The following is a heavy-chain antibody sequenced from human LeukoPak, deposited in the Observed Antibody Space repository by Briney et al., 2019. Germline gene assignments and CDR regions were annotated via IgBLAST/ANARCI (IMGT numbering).Heavy chain of an antibody. CDR2: ISAYNGNT. CDR1: GYTFITYG. CDR3: ARAHQRDSAMIY. D-gene: IGHD2-2*01. J-gene: IGHJ4*02. V-gene: IGHV1-18*01. Sequence: GASVKVSCKASGYTFITYGITWARQAPGQGLEWMGWISAYNGNTNYAQKLQGRVTMTTDTSTSTAYMELRSLRSDDTAVYYCARAHQRDSAMIYWGQGALVTVSS.